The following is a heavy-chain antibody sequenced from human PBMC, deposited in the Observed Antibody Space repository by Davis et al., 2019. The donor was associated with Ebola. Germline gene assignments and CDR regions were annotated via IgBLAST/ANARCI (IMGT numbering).Heavy chain of an antibody. J-gene: IGHJ4*02. CDR1: GYTFTSYG. D-gene: IGHD1-26*01. CDR3: ARGGVGAKPSDY. V-gene: IGHV1-2*02. CDR2: INPNSGGT. Sequence: ASVKVSCKASGYTFTSYGISWARQAPGQGLEWMGWINPNSGGTNYAQKFQGRVTMTRDTSISTAYMELSRLRSDDTAVYYCARGGVGAKPSDYWGQGTLVTVSS.